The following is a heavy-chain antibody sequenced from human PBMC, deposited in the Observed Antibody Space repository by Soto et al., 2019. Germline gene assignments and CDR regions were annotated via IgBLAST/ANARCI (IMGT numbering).Heavy chain of an antibody. J-gene: IGHJ4*02. CDR1: GGSISSYY. Sequence: QVQLQESGPGLVKPSETLSLTCTVSGGSISSYYWSWIRQPPGKGLEWIGEINHSGSTNYNPSLKSRVTISVDTSKNQFSLKLSSVTAADTAVYYCARGGVAATDYWGQGTLVTVSS. CDR3: ARGGVAATDY. V-gene: IGHV4-34*01. D-gene: IGHD2-15*01. CDR2: INHSGST.